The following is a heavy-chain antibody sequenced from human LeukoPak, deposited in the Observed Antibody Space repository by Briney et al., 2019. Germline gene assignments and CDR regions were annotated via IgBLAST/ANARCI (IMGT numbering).Heavy chain of an antibody. CDR2: INPNSGGT. CDR3: ARGHDDFWSGYSTYGMDV. CDR1: GYTFTGYY. V-gene: IGHV1-2*02. J-gene: IGHJ6*02. Sequence: ASVKVSCKASGYTFTGYYMHWVRQAPGQGLEWMGWINPNSGGTNYAQKFQGRVTMTRDTSISIAYMELSRLRSDDTAVYYCARGHDDFWSGYSTYGMDVWGQGTTVTVSS. D-gene: IGHD3-3*01.